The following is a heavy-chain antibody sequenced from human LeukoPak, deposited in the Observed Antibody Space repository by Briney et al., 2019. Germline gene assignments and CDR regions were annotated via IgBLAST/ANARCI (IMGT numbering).Heavy chain of an antibody. V-gene: IGHV3-66*01. CDR3: AKDSIYGDYVYDY. Sequence: PGGSLRLSCAASGFTVSSDYMSWVRQAPGKGLEWVSVIYSGGSTHYADPVKGRFTISRDNSKNTLYLQMNSLRAEDTAVYYCAKDSIYGDYVYDYWGQGTLVTVSS. J-gene: IGHJ4*02. CDR1: GFTVSSDY. CDR2: IYSGGST. D-gene: IGHD4-17*01.